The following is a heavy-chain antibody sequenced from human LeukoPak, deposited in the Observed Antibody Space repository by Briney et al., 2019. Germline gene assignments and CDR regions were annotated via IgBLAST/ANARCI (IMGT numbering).Heavy chain of an antibody. J-gene: IGHJ3*02. CDR1: GFTFSNYS. CDR3: ARDSGTSPGAFDI. Sequence: GGSLRLSCAASGFTFSNYSMNWVRQAPGKGLEWVSSIGTTGSYIFYADSVKGRFTISRDNSKSTLYLQMNSLRAEDTAVYYCARDSGTSPGAFDIWGQGTMVTVSS. CDR2: IGTTGSYI. V-gene: IGHV3-21*04. D-gene: IGHD2-2*01.